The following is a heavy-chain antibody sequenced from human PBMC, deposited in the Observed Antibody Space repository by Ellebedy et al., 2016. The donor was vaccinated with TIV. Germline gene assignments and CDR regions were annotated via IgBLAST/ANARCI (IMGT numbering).Heavy chain of an antibody. CDR2: ISAYNGNT. Sequence: ASVKVSCKASGGTLSSYAISWVRQAPGQGLEWMGWISAYNGNTNYAQKLQGRVTMTIDTSTSTAYMELRSLRSDDTAVYYCARVVSGTTGTTFWFDPWGQGTLVTVSS. CDR1: GGTLSSYA. D-gene: IGHD1-1*01. CDR3: ARVVSGTTGTTFWFDP. V-gene: IGHV1-18*01. J-gene: IGHJ5*02.